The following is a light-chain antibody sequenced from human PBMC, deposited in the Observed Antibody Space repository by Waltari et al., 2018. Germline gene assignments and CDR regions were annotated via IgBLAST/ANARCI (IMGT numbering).Light chain of an antibody. CDR2: AVS. CDR1: SSGVGHYKL. V-gene: IGLV2-23*02. J-gene: IGLJ2*01. Sequence: QSALTKPSSLPGSPGPSITISCTGTSSGVGHYKLSSCYQQHPAKAPQHMIYAVSKRPSGVSDRFSGSKSGDMASLTISGLQPEDEDEDYCSSYAGSSKGVFGGGTKVTVL. CDR3: SSYAGSSKGV.